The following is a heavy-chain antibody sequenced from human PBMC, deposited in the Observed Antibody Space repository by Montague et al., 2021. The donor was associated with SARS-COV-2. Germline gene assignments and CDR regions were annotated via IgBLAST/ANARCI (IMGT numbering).Heavy chain of an antibody. CDR1: GGSISRYY. CDR2: IYYSGST. D-gene: IGHD3-9*01. CDR3: ARSREKYNILTGYPYYFDH. Sequence: SETLSLTCTVSGGSISRYYWNWIRQPPGKGLEWIAYIYYSGSTNYNPSLKSRVTISVDTSKNQFSLKLSSVTAADTAVYYCARSREKYNILTGYPYYFDHWGQGTLVTVSS. V-gene: IGHV4-59*01. J-gene: IGHJ4*02.